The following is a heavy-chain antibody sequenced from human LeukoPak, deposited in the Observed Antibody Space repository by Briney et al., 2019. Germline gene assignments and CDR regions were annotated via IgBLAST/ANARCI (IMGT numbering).Heavy chain of an antibody. Sequence: SETLSLTCAVYGGSFSGYYWSWIRQPPGKGQEWIGEINHSGSTNYNPSLKSRVTISVDTSKNQFSLKLSSVTAADTAVYYCARGYNLYSKVYNWFDPWGQGTLVTVSS. CDR3: ARGYNLYSKVYNWFDP. V-gene: IGHV4-34*01. D-gene: IGHD1-1*01. CDR1: GGSFSGYY. J-gene: IGHJ5*02. CDR2: INHSGST.